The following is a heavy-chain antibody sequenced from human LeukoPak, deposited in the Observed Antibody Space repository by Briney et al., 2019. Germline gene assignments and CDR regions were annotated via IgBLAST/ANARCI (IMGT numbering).Heavy chain of an antibody. V-gene: IGHV4-4*07. CDR2: IYTSGNT. CDR3: ARWDRTREYFPH. CDR1: GAPISSYY. Sequence: PSETLSLTCTVSGAPISSYYWSWIRQPAGKGLEWVGRIYTSGNTNYNSSLKSRVTMSVDTSKNHFSLKLNSVTAADTAVYYCARWDRTREYFPHWGQGTLVTVSS. D-gene: IGHD1-1*01. J-gene: IGHJ1*01.